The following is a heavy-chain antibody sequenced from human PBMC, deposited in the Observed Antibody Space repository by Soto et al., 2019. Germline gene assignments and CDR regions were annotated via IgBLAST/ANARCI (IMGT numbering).Heavy chain of an antibody. Sequence: GGSLRLSCAASGFTFISYAMHWVRQAPGKGLEWVAVISYDGSNKYYADSVKGRFTISRDNSKNTLYLQMNSLRAEDTAVYYCARDREVVVAATLSSYFDYWGQGTLVTVSS. CDR3: ARDREVVVAATLSSYFDY. J-gene: IGHJ4*02. V-gene: IGHV3-30-3*01. D-gene: IGHD2-15*01. CDR2: ISYDGSNK. CDR1: GFTFISYA.